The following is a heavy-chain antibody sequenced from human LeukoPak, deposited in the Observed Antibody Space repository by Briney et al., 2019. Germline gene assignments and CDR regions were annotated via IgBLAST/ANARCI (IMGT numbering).Heavy chain of an antibody. D-gene: IGHD2-21*01. CDR1: GFTFSSYA. CDR2: INGGGGST. Sequence: GGSLRLSCAASGFTFSSYAMSWVRQAPGKGLDWVSSINGGGGSTYYADSVKGRFTISRDNSKNTLYLQMNRLRDDDTAFYYCAKVDCGAPGCRRFDLWGRGTLVTVSS. J-gene: IGHJ2*01. V-gene: IGHV3-23*01. CDR3: AKVDCGAPGCRRFDL.